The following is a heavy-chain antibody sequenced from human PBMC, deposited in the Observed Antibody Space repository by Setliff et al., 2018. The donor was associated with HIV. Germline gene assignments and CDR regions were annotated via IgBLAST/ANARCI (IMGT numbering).Heavy chain of an antibody. V-gene: IGHV7-4-1*01. J-gene: IGHJ6*03. CDR1: GYSLTSYS. D-gene: IGHD3-3*01. Sequence: GASVKVSCKASGYSLTSYSINWVRQAPGQGLEWMGYINPNTGNPAYAQGFTGRFVFSVDTPVSTAYLQTFSLKAEDTAVYYCTRDHTPPPNYDFWSGQIGRRNIFYYMDVWGTGTPVTVSS. CDR2: INPNTGNP. CDR3: TRDHTPPPNYDFWSGQIGRRNIFYYMDV.